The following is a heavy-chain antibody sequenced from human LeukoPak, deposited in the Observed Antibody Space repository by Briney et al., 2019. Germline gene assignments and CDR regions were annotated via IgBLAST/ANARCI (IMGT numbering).Heavy chain of an antibody. D-gene: IGHD6-6*01. CDR1: GGSFSGYY. Sequence: SETLSLTCAVYGGSFSGYYWSWIRQPPGKGLEWIGEINHSGSTNYNPSLKSRVTISIDTSKNQFSLKLSSVTAADTAVYYCARHAKQLGSLYWGQGTLVTVSS. CDR3: ARHAKQLGSLY. CDR2: INHSGST. J-gene: IGHJ4*02. V-gene: IGHV4-34*01.